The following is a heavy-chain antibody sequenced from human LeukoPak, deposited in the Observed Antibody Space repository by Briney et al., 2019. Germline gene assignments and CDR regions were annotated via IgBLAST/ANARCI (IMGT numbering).Heavy chain of an antibody. V-gene: IGHV1-18*04. J-gene: IGHJ4*02. Sequence: RGASVKVSCKASGYPFISFGVSWVRQAPGQGLEWMGWISADNGNAHYAQNLQGRVTLTTDTSTTTAYMELRSLRSDDTAVYYCARDSGTIFGVVMGYWGQGTLVTVSS. CDR2: ISADNGNA. CDR1: GYPFISFG. CDR3: ARDSGTIFGVVMGY. D-gene: IGHD3-3*01.